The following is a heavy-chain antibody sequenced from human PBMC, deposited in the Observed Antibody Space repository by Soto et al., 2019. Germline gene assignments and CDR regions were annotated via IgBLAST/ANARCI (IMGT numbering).Heavy chain of an antibody. D-gene: IGHD2-15*01. J-gene: IGHJ4*02. CDR1: GGTFSSYA. CDR3: ARGLVVKKSRYYFDY. V-gene: IGHV1-69*13. Sequence: GASVKVSCKASGGTFSSYAISWVRQAPGQGLEWMGGIIPIFGTANYAQKFQGRVTITADESTSTAYMELSSLRSEDTAVYYCARGLVVKKSRYYFDYWGQGTLVTVSS. CDR2: IIPIFGTA.